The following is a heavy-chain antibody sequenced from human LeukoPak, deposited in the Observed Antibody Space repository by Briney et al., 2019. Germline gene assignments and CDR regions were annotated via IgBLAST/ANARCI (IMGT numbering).Heavy chain of an antibody. J-gene: IGHJ4*02. CDR2: IKSKTDGGTT. CDR3: TTDPVIVGATGGEFDY. V-gene: IGHV3-15*01. D-gene: IGHD1-26*01. Sequence: GASLRLSCSASGFTFSTYAMGWVRQAPGKGLEWVGRIKSKTDGGTTDYAAPVKGRFTISRDDSKNTLYLQMNSLKTEDTAVYYCTTDPVIVGATGGEFDYWGQGTLVTVSS. CDR1: GFTFSTYA.